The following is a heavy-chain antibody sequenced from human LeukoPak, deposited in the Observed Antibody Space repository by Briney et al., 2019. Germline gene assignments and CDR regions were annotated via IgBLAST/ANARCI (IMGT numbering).Heavy chain of an antibody. Sequence: AGSLRLSCAASGFTFSSYTMNWVRQAPGKGLEWVSYISSGSNTIYYAGSVKGRYTSSRDNTKSSLYLQTNSQRAEDTAGYYCAIGGIMVRGGTFDYWGQGTLVTVSS. CDR3: AIGGIMVRGGTFDY. J-gene: IGHJ4*02. D-gene: IGHD3-10*01. CDR1: GFTFSSYT. CDR2: ISSGSNTI. V-gene: IGHV3-48*04.